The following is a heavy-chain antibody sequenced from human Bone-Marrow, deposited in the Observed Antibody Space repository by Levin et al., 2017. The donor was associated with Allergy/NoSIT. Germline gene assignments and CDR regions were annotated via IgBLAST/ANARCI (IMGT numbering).Heavy chain of an antibody. CDR1: GFTFSDYY. Sequence: PGGSLRLSCAASGFTFSDYYMSWVRQAPGKGLEWVSYISSSGSIYYGDSVNGRFASSRDKAKNSVFLQMNSLRAEDSAIYYCARSTQNLVPSWDYWGQGTLVTVSS. D-gene: IGHD6-13*01. J-gene: IGHJ4*02. V-gene: IGHV3-11*01. CDR3: ARSTQNLVPSWDY. CDR2: ISSSGSI.